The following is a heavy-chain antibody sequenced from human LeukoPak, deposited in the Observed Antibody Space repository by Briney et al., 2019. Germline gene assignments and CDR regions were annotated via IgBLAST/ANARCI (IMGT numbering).Heavy chain of an antibody. CDR1: GFTFRNYA. Sequence: QPGGSLRLSCEASGFTFRNYALNWVRQAPGKGLEYVSGISSDGGRTYYADAVKGRFFVFRENSKTTLYLQMGSLRVEDTAVYYCVRDPGRPWGRTGRHAFDIWGRGTLVTISS. V-gene: IGHV3-64*02. J-gene: IGHJ3*02. CDR3: VRDPGRPWGRTGRHAFDI. D-gene: IGHD7-27*01. CDR2: ISSDGGRT.